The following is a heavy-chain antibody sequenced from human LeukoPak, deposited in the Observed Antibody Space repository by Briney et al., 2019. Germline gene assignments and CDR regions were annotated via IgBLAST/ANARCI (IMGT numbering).Heavy chain of an antibody. CDR1: GGSFSGYY. D-gene: IGHD1-26*01. Sequence: EPSETLSLTCAVYGGSFSGYYWSWIRQPPGKGLEWIGEINHSGSTNYNPSLKSRVTISVDTSKNQFSLKLSSVTAADTAVYYCARPNGRNSGSYSDAFDIWGQGTMVTVSS. CDR2: INHSGST. V-gene: IGHV4-34*01. CDR3: ARPNGRNSGSYSDAFDI. J-gene: IGHJ3*02.